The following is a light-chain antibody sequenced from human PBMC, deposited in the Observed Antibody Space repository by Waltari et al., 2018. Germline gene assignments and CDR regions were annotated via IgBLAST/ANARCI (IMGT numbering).Light chain of an antibody. J-gene: IGLJ3*02. Sequence: QSVLTQPPSASETPGQRVTISCSGSSSNIRTNSLYCYQQLPGTAPKLLIYRNNRRPSGVPDRFSGSKSGTSASLAISGLRSEDEADYYCATWDDSLSGPEVFGGGTKLTVL. CDR1: SSNIRTNS. CDR3: ATWDDSLSGPEV. V-gene: IGLV1-47*01. CDR2: RNN.